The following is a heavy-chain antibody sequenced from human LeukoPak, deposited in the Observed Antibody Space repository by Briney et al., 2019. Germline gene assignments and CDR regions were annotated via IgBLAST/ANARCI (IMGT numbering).Heavy chain of an antibody. J-gene: IGHJ4*02. CDR2: INPNSGGT. Sequence: AASVKVSCKASGYTFPGYYMHWVRQAPGQGLEWMGWINPNSGGTNYARKFQGRVTMTRDTSTSTAYMELSRLRSDDTAVYYCAREHSSSSGKVFDYWGQGTLVTVSS. V-gene: IGHV1-2*02. D-gene: IGHD6-6*01. CDR1: GYTFPGYY. CDR3: AREHSSSSGKVFDY.